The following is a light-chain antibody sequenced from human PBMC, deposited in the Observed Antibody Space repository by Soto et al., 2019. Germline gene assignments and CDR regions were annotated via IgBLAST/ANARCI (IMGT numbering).Light chain of an antibody. J-gene: IGKJ5*01. V-gene: IGKV3-11*01. CDR2: DAS. Sequence: EIVLTQSPATLSLSPGERATLSCRASQSVSSYLAWYQQKPGQARRLLIYDASNRATAIPARFSGSGSGTDFTLTISSLEPEDFAVYYCHQRSNWPPEITFGQGTRLEIK. CDR1: QSVSSY. CDR3: HQRSNWPPEIT.